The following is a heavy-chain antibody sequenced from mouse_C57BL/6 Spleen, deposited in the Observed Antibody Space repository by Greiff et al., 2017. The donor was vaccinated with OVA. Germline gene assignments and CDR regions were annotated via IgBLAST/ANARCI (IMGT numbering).Heavy chain of an antibody. V-gene: IGHV1-19*01. J-gene: IGHJ2*01. Sequence: EVQLQQSGPVLVKPGASVKMSCKASGYTFTDYYMNWVKQSHGKSLEWIGVINPYNGGTSYNQKFKGKATLTVDKSSSTAYIELNSLTSEDSAVYYCARRGYDSLFDYWGQGTTLTVSS. CDR2: INPYNGGT. CDR3: ARRGYDSLFDY. CDR1: GYTFTDYY. D-gene: IGHD2-4*01.